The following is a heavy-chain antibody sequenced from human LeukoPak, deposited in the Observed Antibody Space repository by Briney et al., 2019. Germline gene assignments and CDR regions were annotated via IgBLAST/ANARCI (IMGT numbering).Heavy chain of an antibody. J-gene: IGHJ6*03. CDR2: MNPNSGNT. Sequence: GASVKVSCKASGGTFNSYAISWVRQATGQGLEWMGWMNPNSGNTGYAQKFQGRVTITGNTSVSTAYMELSSLRSEDTAVYYCARGFLGDQRNFYYSFYYMDVWGKGTTVTVSS. CDR1: GGTFNSYA. D-gene: IGHD2-21*01. CDR3: ARGFLGDQRNFYYSFYYMDV. V-gene: IGHV1-8*03.